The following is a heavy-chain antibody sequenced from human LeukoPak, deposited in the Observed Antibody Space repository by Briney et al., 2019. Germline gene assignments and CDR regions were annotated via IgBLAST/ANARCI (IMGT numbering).Heavy chain of an antibody. CDR2: IHYSGSS. CDR1: GGSLSTYY. Sequence: SEALSLTCADSGGSLSTYYWSWIRPPPGKGLEWMGYIHYSGSSNYNPSLKSRVTISLATSKNQCSLKLSSVTAADTAVYYCARGAAATYWGQGTLVTVSS. D-gene: IGHD6-13*01. J-gene: IGHJ4*02. V-gene: IGHV4-59*01. CDR3: ARGAAATY.